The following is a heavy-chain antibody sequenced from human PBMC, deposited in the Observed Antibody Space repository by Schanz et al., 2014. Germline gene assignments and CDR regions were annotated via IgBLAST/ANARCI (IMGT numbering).Heavy chain of an antibody. D-gene: IGHD2-8*01. CDR2: IKGKTDGGAA. CDR3: AADNGQCAFDV. V-gene: IGHV3-15*01. CDR1: GLTFTSAC. J-gene: IGHJ3*01. Sequence: EVQLVESGGGLVKPGGSLRLSCATSGLTFTSACMSWVRQAPGKGLEWVGRIKGKTDGGAADYAAPMKGRFTISRDDSKNTLFLQTNSLGAKDRAVYYCAADNGQCAFDVWGQGTMVTVSS.